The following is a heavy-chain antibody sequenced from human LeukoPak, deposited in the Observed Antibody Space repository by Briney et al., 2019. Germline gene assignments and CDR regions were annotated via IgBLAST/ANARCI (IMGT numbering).Heavy chain of an antibody. V-gene: IGHV4-61*02. CDR1: GGSISSGSYS. Sequence: SQTLSLTCTVSGGSISSGSYSWSWFRQPAGKGLEWIGRIYTSGSTNYNPSLKSRVTISVDTSKNQFSLKLSSVTAADTAVYYCARGHYDFWSGYYKWFDPWGQGTLVTVSS. D-gene: IGHD3-3*01. CDR3: ARGHYDFWSGYYKWFDP. J-gene: IGHJ5*02. CDR2: IYTSGST.